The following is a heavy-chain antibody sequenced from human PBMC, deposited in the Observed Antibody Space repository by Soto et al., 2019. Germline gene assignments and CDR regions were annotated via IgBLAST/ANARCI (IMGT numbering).Heavy chain of an antibody. CDR1: GFTFSRYS. CDR2: ISSSSSTI. Sequence: EVQVVESGGGLVQPGGSLRLSCAASGFTFSRYSMNWVRQAPGKGLEWVSYISSSSSTIYYADSVKGRFTISRDNAKNSLYLQMNSLRAEDTAVYYGARDHRITMFRGVPFDPWGQGTLVTVSS. V-gene: IGHV3-48*01. CDR3: ARDHRITMFRGVPFDP. D-gene: IGHD3-10*01. J-gene: IGHJ5*02.